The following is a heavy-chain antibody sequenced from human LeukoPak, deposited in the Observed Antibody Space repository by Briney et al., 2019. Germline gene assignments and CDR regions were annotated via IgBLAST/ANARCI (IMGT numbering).Heavy chain of an antibody. Sequence: ASVKVSCKASGYTFTGYYMHWVRQAPGQGLEWMGWISPNSGGTNYAQKFQGRVTMTRDTSISTAYMELSRLRSDDTAVYYCARFYLPTSEVLRFLEWLFTYYYYYYMDVWGKGTTVTVSS. CDR3: ARFYLPTSEVLRFLEWLFTYYYYYYMDV. V-gene: IGHV1-2*02. J-gene: IGHJ6*03. CDR1: GYTFTGYY. D-gene: IGHD3-3*01. CDR2: ISPNSGGT.